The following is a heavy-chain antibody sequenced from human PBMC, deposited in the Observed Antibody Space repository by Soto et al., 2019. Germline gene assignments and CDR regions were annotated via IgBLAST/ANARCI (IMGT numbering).Heavy chain of an antibody. Sequence: EVQLVESGGGLVQPGGSLRLCCAASGFTFSNYYMDWVRHAPGKGLEWVGRRKNKADSYITEYAASVKGRFSISRGASKNSLYLQMNSLNTEDTAVYYCTVWGWGNDFGAAWGQGILVTVSS. V-gene: IGHV3-72*01. CDR2: RKNKADSYIT. J-gene: IGHJ4*02. D-gene: IGHD3-16*01. CDR3: TVWGWGNDFGAA. CDR1: GFTFSNYY.